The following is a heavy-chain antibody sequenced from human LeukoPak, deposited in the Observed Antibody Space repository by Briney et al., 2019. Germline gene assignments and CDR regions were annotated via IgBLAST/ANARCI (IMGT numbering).Heavy chain of an antibody. Sequence: SETLSLTCSVSGGSISNSTYYWGWIRQPPGKGLEWVGNIYYSGSTYYNPSLKGRVTISVDTSKNQFSLKLSSVTAADTAVYYCASPPTYGDGLGYWGQGTLVTVSS. CDR3: ASPPTYGDGLGY. J-gene: IGHJ4*02. D-gene: IGHD4-17*01. CDR1: GGSISNSTYY. CDR2: IYYSGST. V-gene: IGHV4-39*07.